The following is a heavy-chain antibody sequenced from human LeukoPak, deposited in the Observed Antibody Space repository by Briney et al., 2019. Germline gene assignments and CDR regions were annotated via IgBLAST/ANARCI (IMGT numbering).Heavy chain of an antibody. CDR1: GYPFDNLG. D-gene: IGHD3-16*01. CDR3: ARGPSHGAFDY. CDR2: IDPKRGGT. J-gene: IGHJ4*02. V-gene: IGHV1-2*02. Sequence: ASVKVSCKASGYPFDNLGLTWVRQAPGQGLEWMGSIDPKRGGTHYGQRFQGRVTMTSDTSISTVYLEVRSLRFDDTAVYYCARGPSHGAFDYWGQGSPVTVSS.